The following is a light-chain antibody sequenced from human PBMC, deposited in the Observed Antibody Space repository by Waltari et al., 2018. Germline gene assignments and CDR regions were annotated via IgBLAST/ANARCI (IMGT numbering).Light chain of an antibody. V-gene: IGLV2-14*03. CDR2: AVN. Sequence: QSALAQPASVSGSPGQSITISCTGTSSDVGVWQYVSWYQQHPGKAPNLLIYAVNKRPAGVYTRFAGSKSGNTASLTISGRQGEDEADYYCGSHTSGSTWVFGGGTKVTVL. CDR1: SSDVGVWQY. CDR3: GSHTSGSTWV. J-gene: IGLJ3*02.